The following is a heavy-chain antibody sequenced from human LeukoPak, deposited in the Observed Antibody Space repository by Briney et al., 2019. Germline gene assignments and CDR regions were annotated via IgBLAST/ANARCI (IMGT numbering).Heavy chain of an antibody. V-gene: IGHV3-33*01. CDR1: GFTFSSYG. CDR3: ARDRELLHFDY. D-gene: IGHD1-26*01. J-gene: IGHJ4*02. CDR2: IWYDGSNK. Sequence: AGGALRLSCAASGFTFSSYGMHWGRQAPGRGLEWVAVIWYDGSNKYYADSVKGRFTLSRDNSKNTLYLQMNSLRAEDTAVYYCARDRELLHFDYWGQGTLATVSS.